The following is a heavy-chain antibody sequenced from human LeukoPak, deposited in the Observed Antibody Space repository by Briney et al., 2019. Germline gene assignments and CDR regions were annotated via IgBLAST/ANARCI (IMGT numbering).Heavy chain of an antibody. CDR2: IYYSGST. V-gene: IGHV4-61*01. D-gene: IGHD5-18*01. CDR3: ARSRALYSYGSFDY. Sequence: SETLSLTCTVSGGSVSSGSYYWSWIRQPPGKGLEWIGYIYYSGSTNYNPSLKSRVTISVDTSKNQFSLKLSYVTAADTAVYYCARSRALYSYGSFDYWGQGTLVTVSS. J-gene: IGHJ4*02. CDR1: GGSVSSGSYY.